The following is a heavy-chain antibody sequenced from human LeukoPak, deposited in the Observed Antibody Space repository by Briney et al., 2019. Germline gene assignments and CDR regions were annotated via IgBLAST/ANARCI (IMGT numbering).Heavy chain of an antibody. CDR3: ARNGVLRYFDWQHFDY. V-gene: IGHV1-69*13. J-gene: IGHJ4*02. CDR2: IIPIFGTA. Sequence: AVKVSCKASGGTFSSYAISWVRQAPGQGLEWMGGIIPIFGTANYAQKFQGRVTITADESTSTAYMELSSLRSEDTAVYYCARNGVLRYFDWQHFDYWGQGTLVTVSS. CDR1: GGTFSSYA. D-gene: IGHD3-9*01.